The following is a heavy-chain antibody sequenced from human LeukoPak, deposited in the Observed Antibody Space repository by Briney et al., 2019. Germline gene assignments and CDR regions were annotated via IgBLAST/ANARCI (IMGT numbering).Heavy chain of an antibody. J-gene: IGHJ6*03. CDR3: ARVSSSSWYAGYYYYYYMDV. Sequence: ASVKVSCKASGYTFTTYAMNWVRQATGQGLEWMGWMNPNSGNTGYAQKFQGRVTMTRNTSISTAYMELSSLRSEDTAVYYCARVSSSSWYAGYYYYYYMDVWGKGTTVTISS. CDR2: MNPNSGNT. CDR1: GYTFTTYA. D-gene: IGHD6-13*01. V-gene: IGHV1-8*01.